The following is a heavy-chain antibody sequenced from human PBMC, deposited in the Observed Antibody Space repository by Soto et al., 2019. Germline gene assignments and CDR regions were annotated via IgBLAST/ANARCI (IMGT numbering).Heavy chain of an antibody. V-gene: IGHV1-69*01. D-gene: IGHD3-16*01. CDR2: IIPIFGTP. CDR3: ARVHYEYIWGAYSH. CDR1: GGTFSNYA. Sequence: QVLLVQSGAEVKKPGSSVKVSCKASGGTFSNYAITWVRQAPGQGLEWMGGIIPIFGTPNYAQKFQARVTITANESTSTAYMELSSLKSEDTALYYCARVHYEYIWGAYSHWGQGTLVTVSS. J-gene: IGHJ4*02.